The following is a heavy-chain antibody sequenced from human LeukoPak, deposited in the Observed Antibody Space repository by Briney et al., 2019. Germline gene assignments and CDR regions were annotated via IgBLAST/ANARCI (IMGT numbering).Heavy chain of an antibody. D-gene: IGHD3-10*01. Sequence: GGSLRLSCAASAFTFSSDTMNWVRQAPGRGLEWVSTMSSTGIYIFYADSVKGRFTISRDNSKNSLYLQMNSLRAEDTAVYYCARGGVPYALDVWGRGTTVTVSS. J-gene: IGHJ6*02. CDR2: MSSTGIYI. CDR1: AFTFSSDT. V-gene: IGHV3-21*01. CDR3: ARGGVPYALDV.